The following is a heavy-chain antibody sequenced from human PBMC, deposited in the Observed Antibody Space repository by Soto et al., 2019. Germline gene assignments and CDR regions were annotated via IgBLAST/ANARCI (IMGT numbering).Heavy chain of an antibody. D-gene: IGHD3-10*01. CDR1: GFTFRWFG. V-gene: IGHV3-30*18. Sequence: GGSLRLSCAGSGFTFRWFGMNWVRQAPGKGLEWVARISNDGSNEYYVDSVKGRFTISRDNSKNTLYLQMDSLRAEDTAVYYCAKGEVRGIIPSYFDYWGLGTLVIVS. CDR3: AKGEVRGIIPSYFDY. CDR2: ISNDGSNE. J-gene: IGHJ4*02.